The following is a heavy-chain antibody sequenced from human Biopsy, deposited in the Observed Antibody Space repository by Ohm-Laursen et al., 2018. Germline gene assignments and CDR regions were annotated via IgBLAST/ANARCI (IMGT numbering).Heavy chain of an antibody. CDR2: MNPNSGNT. J-gene: IGHJ4*02. D-gene: IGHD2-15*01. CDR3: ARDFNYVGGGSFNFDY. CDR1: GYTFTNYN. V-gene: IGHV1-8*01. Sequence: ASVKVSCKASGYTFTNYNVNWVRQATGQGLEWMGWMNPNSGNTGYAQKFQGRVTMTRNTSISTAYMELSSLTSVDTAVYYCARDFNYVGGGSFNFDYWGQGTLVTVSS.